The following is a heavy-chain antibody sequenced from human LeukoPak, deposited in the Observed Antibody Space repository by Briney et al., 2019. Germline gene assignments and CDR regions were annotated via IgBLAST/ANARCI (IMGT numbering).Heavy chain of an antibody. D-gene: IGHD3-22*01. CDR1: GFTFSSYW. CDR3: ARGRDSSGYYFFDY. Sequence: PGGSLRLSCAASGFTFSSYWMHWVRQVPGKGLVWVSRIKSDGSSTTYADSVKGRFTISRDNAKNSLYLQMNSLRAEDTAVYYCARGRDSSGYYFFDYWGQGTLVTVSS. V-gene: IGHV3-74*01. CDR2: IKSDGSST. J-gene: IGHJ4*02.